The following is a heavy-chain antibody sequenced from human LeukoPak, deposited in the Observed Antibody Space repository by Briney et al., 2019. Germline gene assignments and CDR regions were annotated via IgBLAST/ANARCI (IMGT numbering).Heavy chain of an antibody. J-gene: IGHJ5*02. V-gene: IGHV4-39*07. Sequence: SETLSLTCTVSGGSISRSSFYWAWIRQPPGKGLEWIGSIYSSGSTYYNPSLQSRVTISVDTSKNQFSLRLSSVTAADTAVYYCAGDAGQVVPAPNDGFDPWGQGTLVTVSS. CDR1: GGSISRSSFY. CDR2: IYSSGST. D-gene: IGHD2-2*01. CDR3: AGDAGQVVPAPNDGFDP.